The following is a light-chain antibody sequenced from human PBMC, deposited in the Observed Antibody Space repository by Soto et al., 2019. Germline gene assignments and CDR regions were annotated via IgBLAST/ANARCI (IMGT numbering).Light chain of an antibody. CDR1: QTVRDN. J-gene: IGKJ4*01. CDR3: QQRSNWLT. Sequence: EVVMTQSPATLSVSPGERATLSCRASQTVRDNLGWYQQKPGQAPRLLIYDASNRATGIPARFSGSGSGTDFTLTISSLEPEDFAVYYCQQRSNWLTFGGGTKVDIK. V-gene: IGKV3-11*01. CDR2: DAS.